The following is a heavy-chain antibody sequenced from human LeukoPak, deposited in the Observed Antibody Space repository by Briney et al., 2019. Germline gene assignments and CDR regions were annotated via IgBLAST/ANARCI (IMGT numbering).Heavy chain of an antibody. Sequence: GESLKISCEASGYSFTNYWIGWVRQMPGKGLEWMGIIYPDDSESKYSPSFQGQVTISADKSISTAYLQWSSLKASDTAMYYCVRSRDSSGYYYLMWGQGTLVTVSS. J-gene: IGHJ4*02. CDR3: VRSRDSSGYYYLM. CDR2: IYPDDSES. V-gene: IGHV5-51*01. CDR1: GYSFTNYW. D-gene: IGHD3-22*01.